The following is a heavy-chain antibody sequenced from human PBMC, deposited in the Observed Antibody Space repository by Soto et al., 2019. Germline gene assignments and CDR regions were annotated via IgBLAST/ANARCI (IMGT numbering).Heavy chain of an antibody. V-gene: IGHV3-64D*06. D-gene: IGHD3-10*01. CDR1: GFTFSSYA. Sequence: GGSLRLSCSASGFTFSSYAMHWVRQAPGKGLEYVSAISSNGGSTYYADSVKGRFTISRDNSKNTLYLQMSSLRAEDTAVYYCVKAGHGPRSYHCVSYYYGMDVRGQGTTVTVSS. J-gene: IGHJ6*02. CDR2: ISSNGGST. CDR3: VKAGHGPRSYHCVSYYYGMDV.